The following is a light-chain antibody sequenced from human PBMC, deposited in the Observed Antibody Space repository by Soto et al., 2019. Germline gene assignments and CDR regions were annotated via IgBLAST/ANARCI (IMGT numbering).Light chain of an antibody. CDR3: QKYNSVPYT. Sequence: DIQMTQSPSSLSASVGDRVTITCRASQGISNYLAWYQQRPGKVPKLLIYAASTLQSGVPSRFSGGGSVTDFTLTISSLQPEDVATYYCQKYNSVPYTFGQGTKLEIK. CDR2: AAS. CDR1: QGISNY. J-gene: IGKJ2*01. V-gene: IGKV1-27*01.